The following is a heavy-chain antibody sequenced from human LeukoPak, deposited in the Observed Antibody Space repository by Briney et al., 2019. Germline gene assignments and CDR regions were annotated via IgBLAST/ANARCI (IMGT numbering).Heavy chain of an antibody. Sequence: PGGSLRLSCAASGLTLGNYYMSWIRQAPGKGLEWVSYISNIGSTTHHADSVKGRFTISRDNAKNSLYLQMNSLRAEDTAVYYCASDISNKGFDYWGQGTLVTVSS. V-gene: IGHV3-11*04. CDR2: ISNIGSTT. D-gene: IGHD3-3*02. J-gene: IGHJ4*02. CDR1: GLTLGNYY. CDR3: ASDISNKGFDY.